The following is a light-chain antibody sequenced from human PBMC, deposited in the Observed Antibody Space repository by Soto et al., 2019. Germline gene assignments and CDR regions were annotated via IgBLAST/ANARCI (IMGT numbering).Light chain of an antibody. J-gene: IGKJ1*01. CDR1: QSVTNNY. CDR2: GAS. Sequence: ELVLTQSPGTLSLSPGERATLSCRASQSVTNNYLAWYQQKPSQAPRLLIFGASSRAAGIPDRFSGSGSGTDFTLAIGRLEPEDFAVYYCQQYGRSPWTFGQGTKVDIK. V-gene: IGKV3-20*01. CDR3: QQYGRSPWT.